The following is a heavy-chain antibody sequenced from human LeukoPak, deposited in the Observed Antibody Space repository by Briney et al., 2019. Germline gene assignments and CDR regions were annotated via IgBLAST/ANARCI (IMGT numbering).Heavy chain of an antibody. D-gene: IGHD2-15*01. Sequence: PSETLSLTCTVSGGSISSSSYYWGWIRQPPGKGLEWIGSIYYSGSTYYNPSLKSRVTISVDTSKNQFSLKLSSVTAPDTAVYYCARHERHATKFVVVVAAADYWGQGTLVTVSS. CDR2: IYYSGST. V-gene: IGHV4-39*01. J-gene: IGHJ4*02. CDR1: GGSISSSSYY. CDR3: ARHERHATKFVVVVAAADY.